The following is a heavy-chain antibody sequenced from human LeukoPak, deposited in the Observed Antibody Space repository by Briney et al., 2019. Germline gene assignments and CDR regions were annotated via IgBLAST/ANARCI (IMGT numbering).Heavy chain of an antibody. D-gene: IGHD5-12*01. V-gene: IGHV1-8*01. Sequence: ASEKVSCKASGYTFTSYDINWVRQATGQGLEWMGWMNPNSGNTGYAQKFQGRVTMTRNTSISTAYMELSSLRSEDTAVYYCARGVLPRGWLQGRGFDYWGQGTLVTVSS. J-gene: IGHJ4*02. CDR1: GYTFTSYD. CDR2: MNPNSGNT. CDR3: ARGVLPRGWLQGRGFDY.